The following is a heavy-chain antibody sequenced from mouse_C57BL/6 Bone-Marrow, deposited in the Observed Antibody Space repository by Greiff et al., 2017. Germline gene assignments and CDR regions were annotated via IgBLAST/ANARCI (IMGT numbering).Heavy chain of an antibody. J-gene: IGHJ4*01. Sequence: VQLQQSDAELVKPGASVKISCKVSGYTFTDHTIHWMKQRPEQGLEWIGYIYPRDGSTKYNEKFKGKATLTADKSSSTAYMQLNSLTSEDSAVXFCARDDGYYDYAMDYWGQGTSVTVSS. CDR1: GYTFTDHT. D-gene: IGHD2-3*01. CDR2: IYPRDGST. V-gene: IGHV1-78*01. CDR3: ARDDGYYDYAMDY.